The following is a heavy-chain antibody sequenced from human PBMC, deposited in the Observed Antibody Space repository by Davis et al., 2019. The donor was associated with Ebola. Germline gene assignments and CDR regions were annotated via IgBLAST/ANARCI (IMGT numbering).Heavy chain of an antibody. CDR2: IYYSGST. D-gene: IGHD4-17*01. V-gene: IGHV4-59*01. CDR1: GGSISSYY. J-gene: IGHJ5*02. Sequence: MPGGSLRLSCTVSGGSISSYYWSWIRQPPGKGLEWIGYIYYSGSTNYNPSLKSRVTISVDTSKNQFSLKLSSVTAADTAVYYCARDGPDDYGDYVWFDPWGQGTLVTVSS. CDR3: ARDGPDDYGDYVWFDP.